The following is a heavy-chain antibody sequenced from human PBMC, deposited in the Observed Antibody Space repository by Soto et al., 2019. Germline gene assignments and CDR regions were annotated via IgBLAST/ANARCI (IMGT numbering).Heavy chain of an antibody. Sequence: SETLSLTCTVSGGPISGGGYYWSWIRQHPGKGLEWIGYIYYSGSTYYNPSLKSRVTISVDTSKNQFSLKLSSVTAADTAVYYCARVHCSGGSCPYYFDYWGQGTLVTVSS. V-gene: IGHV4-31*03. CDR1: GGPISGGGYY. D-gene: IGHD2-15*01. CDR2: IYYSGST. CDR3: ARVHCSGGSCPYYFDY. J-gene: IGHJ4*02.